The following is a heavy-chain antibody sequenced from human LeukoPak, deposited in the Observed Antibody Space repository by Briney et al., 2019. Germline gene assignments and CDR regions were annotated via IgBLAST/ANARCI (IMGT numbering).Heavy chain of an antibody. D-gene: IGHD3-9*01. V-gene: IGHV3-33*01. CDR1: GFTFSSYG. CDR3: ARENHYDILTGYYMGFNNIDY. CDR2: IWYDGSNK. J-gene: IGHJ4*02. Sequence: PGRSLRLSCAASGFTFSSYGMHWVRQAPGKGLEWVAVIWYDGSNKYYADSVKGRFTISRDNSKNTLYLQMNSLRAEDTAVYYCARENHYDILTGYYMGFNNIDYWGQGTLVTVSS.